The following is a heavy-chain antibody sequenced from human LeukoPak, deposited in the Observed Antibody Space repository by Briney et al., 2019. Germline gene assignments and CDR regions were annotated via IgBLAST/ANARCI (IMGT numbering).Heavy chain of an antibody. Sequence: GGSLRLSCAASGFTFSSYGMHWVRQAPGKGLEWVAFIRYDGSNKYYADSVKGRFTISRDNSKNTLYLQMNSLRAEDTAVYCCAKGPLPDFWSGYWEGFDYWGQGTLVTVSS. CDR1: GFTFSSYG. J-gene: IGHJ4*02. CDR2: IRYDGSNK. D-gene: IGHD3-3*01. CDR3: AKGPLPDFWSGYWEGFDY. V-gene: IGHV3-30*02.